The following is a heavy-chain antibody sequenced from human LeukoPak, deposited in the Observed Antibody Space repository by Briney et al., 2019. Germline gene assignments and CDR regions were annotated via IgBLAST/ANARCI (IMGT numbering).Heavy chain of an antibody. Sequence: PSETLSLTCTVSGGSMSSYFWSWIRQPPGKGLEWIGYIYHSGSTHYNPSLKSRVTMSVDTSKNQFSLKLSSVTAADTAVYYCARLGSGSYFLDYWGQGTLVTVSS. CDR3: ARLGSGSYFLDY. V-gene: IGHV4-59*12. D-gene: IGHD3-10*01. CDR2: IYHSGST. J-gene: IGHJ4*02. CDR1: GGSMSSYF.